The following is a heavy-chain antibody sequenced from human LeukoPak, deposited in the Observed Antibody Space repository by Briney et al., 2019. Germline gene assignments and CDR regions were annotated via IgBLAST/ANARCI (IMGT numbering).Heavy chain of an antibody. CDR2: ISWDGGST. V-gene: IGHV3-43*01. CDR3: AKAHPGFDY. J-gene: IGHJ4*02. Sequence: GGSLRLSCAASGFTFDDYTMHWVRQAPGKGLEWVSLISWDGGSTSYADSVKGRFTISRDNAQDSLFLQMNSLGAEDTAVCYCAKAHPGFDYWGQGVLVTVSS. CDR1: GFTFDDYT.